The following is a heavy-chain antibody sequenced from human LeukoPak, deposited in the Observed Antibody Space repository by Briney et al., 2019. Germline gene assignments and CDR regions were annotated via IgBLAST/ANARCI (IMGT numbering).Heavy chain of an antibody. CDR1: DDSISSYY. Sequence: SETLALTCSISDDSISSYYWNWIRQSPGKGLEWIGHIHYSGSTHYNPSLQSRVSISIDTSKNHFSLRLRSVTAVDTAVYYCARQEYCSSTSCYNWFDPWGQGTLVTVSS. CDR2: IHYSGST. J-gene: IGHJ5*02. CDR3: ARQEYCSSTSCYNWFDP. D-gene: IGHD2-2*01. V-gene: IGHV4-59*01.